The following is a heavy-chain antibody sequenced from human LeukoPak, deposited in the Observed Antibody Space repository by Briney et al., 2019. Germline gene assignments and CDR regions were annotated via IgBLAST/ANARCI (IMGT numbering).Heavy chain of an antibody. CDR1: GFTFSSYA. CDR2: ISYDGSNK. D-gene: IGHD6-19*01. Sequence: GGSLRLSCAASGFTFSSYAMHWVRQAPGKGLEWVAVISYDGSNKYYADSVKGRFTISRDNSKNTLYLQMNSLRAEDTAVYYCARDQGIAVAGTNTYYYYYMDVWGKGTTVTISS. J-gene: IGHJ6*03. CDR3: ARDQGIAVAGTNTYYYYYMDV. V-gene: IGHV3-30*04.